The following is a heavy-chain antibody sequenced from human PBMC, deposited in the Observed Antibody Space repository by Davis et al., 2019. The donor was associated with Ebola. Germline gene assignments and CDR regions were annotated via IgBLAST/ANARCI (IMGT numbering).Heavy chain of an antibody. D-gene: IGHD1-7*01. V-gene: IGHV4-59*12. CDR2: IYYSGST. CDR1: GGSISSYY. J-gene: IGHJ4*02. Sequence: SETLSLTCTVSGGSISSYYWNWIRQSPGKGLEWIGYIYYSGSTNYNPSLKSRVTISVDTSKNQFSLKLSSVTAADTAVYYCAREPRRGLELRGYFDYWGQGTLVTVSS. CDR3: AREPRRGLELRGYFDY.